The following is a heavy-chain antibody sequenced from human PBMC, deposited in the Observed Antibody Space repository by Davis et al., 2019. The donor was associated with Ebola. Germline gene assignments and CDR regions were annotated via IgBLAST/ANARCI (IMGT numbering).Heavy chain of an antibody. CDR1: GFSLTTNGVA. CDR3: THNFLYCGGDCRWGYFDY. J-gene: IGHJ4*02. Sequence: SGPTLVKPTQTLTLTCTFSGFSLTTNGVAVGWIRQPPGRALEWLALIYWDDDKSYHKSLKSRLTITKNTSKNQVVLTMTNMDPVDTATYYCTHNFLYCGGDCRWGYFDYWGQGTLVTVSS. D-gene: IGHD2-21*02. CDR2: IYWDDDK. V-gene: IGHV2-5*02.